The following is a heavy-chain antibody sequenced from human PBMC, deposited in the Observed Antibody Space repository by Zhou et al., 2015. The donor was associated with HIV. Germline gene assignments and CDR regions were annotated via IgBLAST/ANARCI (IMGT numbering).Heavy chain of an antibody. D-gene: IGHD4-17*01. CDR2: IVPLFGTV. CDR1: GGSFSTDG. Sequence: QVQLVQSGAEVKKPGSSVKVSCKASGGSFSTDGITWVRQAPGQGLEWMGGIVPLFGTVQYAQKLQGRVTITADKSTSTAYMELSSLRSEDTAVYYCARSTHDYGDSNRYYFDYWGQGTLVTVSS. J-gene: IGHJ4*02. CDR3: ARSTHDYGDSNRYYFDY. V-gene: IGHV1-69*06.